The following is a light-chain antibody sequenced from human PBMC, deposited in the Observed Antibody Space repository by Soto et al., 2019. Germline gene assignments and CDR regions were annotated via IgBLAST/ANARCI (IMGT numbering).Light chain of an antibody. V-gene: IGKV3-15*01. Sequence: SPQDTPTHSFRGSQSVSSNLAWYQQKPGQAPRLLIYGASTRATGIPARFSGSGSGTEFTLTISSLQPDDFAPYCCQHDKCNPERFGQRTMVEI. CDR2: GAS. CDR1: QSVSSN. J-gene: IGKJ1*01. CDR3: QHDKCNPER.